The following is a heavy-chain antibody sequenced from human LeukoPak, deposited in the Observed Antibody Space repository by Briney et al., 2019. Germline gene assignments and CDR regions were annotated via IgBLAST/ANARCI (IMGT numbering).Heavy chain of an antibody. Sequence: SETLSLTCTVSGGSISSNYWSWLRQPPGKGLEWIGYIYYTGSTNYNPSLKSRVTMFVDMSKNQFSLRLSSVTAADTAVYYCARHRAYSSSSPFDYWGQGTLVTVSS. D-gene: IGHD6-6*01. CDR2: IYYTGST. J-gene: IGHJ4*02. CDR1: GGSISSNY. CDR3: ARHRAYSSSSPFDY. V-gene: IGHV4-59*08.